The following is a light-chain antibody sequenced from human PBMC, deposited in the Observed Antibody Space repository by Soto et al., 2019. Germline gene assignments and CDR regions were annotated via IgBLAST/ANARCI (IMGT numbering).Light chain of an antibody. V-gene: IGKV1-16*01. Sequence: DLQMTQSPSSLSASVGDRVTITCRASQAISNSLAWLQQKPGKAPKSLMYAASRLQSGVPATVSGSGSGTDFTLTSNSLQREDCAIYYGLQYNSYPYTVGQGHKLEI. CDR2: AAS. J-gene: IGKJ2*01. CDR3: LQYNSYPYT. CDR1: QAISNS.